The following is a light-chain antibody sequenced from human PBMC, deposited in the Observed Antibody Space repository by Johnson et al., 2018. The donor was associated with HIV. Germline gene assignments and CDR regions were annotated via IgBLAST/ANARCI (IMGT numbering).Light chain of an antibody. Sequence: QSVLTQPPSVSAAAGQKVTISCSGSNSNIGNNYVSWYQHFPETAPKLLIYDNNKRPSGIPDRFSGSKSGTSVTLGVTGLTPGNEADYYCGTWDSSLSAPYVFGTGTKVTVL. J-gene: IGLJ1*01. V-gene: IGLV1-51*01. CDR3: GTWDSSLSAPYV. CDR2: DNN. CDR1: NSNIGNNY.